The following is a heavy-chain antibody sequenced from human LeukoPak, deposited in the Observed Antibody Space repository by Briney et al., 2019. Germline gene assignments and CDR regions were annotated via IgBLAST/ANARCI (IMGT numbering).Heavy chain of an antibody. Sequence: GGSLRLSCAASGVTFSSYAMSWVRQAPGKGLEWVSAISGSGGSTYYADSVKGRFTISRDNSKNTLYLQMNSLRAEDTAVYYCAKDRRGYSSSWNYWGQGTLVTVSS. CDR2: ISGSGGST. CDR1: GVTFSSYA. CDR3: AKDRRGYSSSWNY. J-gene: IGHJ4*02. V-gene: IGHV3-23*01. D-gene: IGHD6-13*01.